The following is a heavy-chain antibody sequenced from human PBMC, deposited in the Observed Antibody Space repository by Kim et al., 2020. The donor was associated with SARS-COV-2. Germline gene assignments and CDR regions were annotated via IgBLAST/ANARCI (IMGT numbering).Heavy chain of an antibody. CDR1: GFTFSSYA. Sequence: GGSLRLSCAASGFTFSSYAMSWVRQAPGKGLEWVSAISGSGGSTYYADSVKGRFTISRDNSKNTLYLQMNSLRAEDTAVYYCAKVLSSMRDYYDSSGYLYYYYGMDVWGQGTTVTVSS. CDR3: AKVLSSMRDYYDSSGYLYYYYGMDV. D-gene: IGHD3-22*01. V-gene: IGHV3-23*01. CDR2: ISGSGGST. J-gene: IGHJ6*02.